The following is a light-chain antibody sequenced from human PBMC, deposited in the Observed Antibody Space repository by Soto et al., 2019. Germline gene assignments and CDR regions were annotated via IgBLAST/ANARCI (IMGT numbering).Light chain of an antibody. J-gene: IGKJ2*01. CDR1: QSIINH. Sequence: DIQMTQSPSSLSASVGGRVTITCRASQSIINHLNWYQQRPGKGPNLLIYDASSLQSGVPSRFSGSGSGTDFTLTISSLQPEDFATYYCQQSFSLPYTFGLGTELEIK. V-gene: IGKV1-39*01. CDR2: DAS. CDR3: QQSFSLPYT.